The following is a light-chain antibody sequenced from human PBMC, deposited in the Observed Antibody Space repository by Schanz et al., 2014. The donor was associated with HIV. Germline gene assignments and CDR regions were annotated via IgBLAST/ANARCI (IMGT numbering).Light chain of an antibody. CDR3: SSYTTGSTVV. CDR2: EVS. V-gene: IGLV2-8*01. Sequence: QSALTQPPSASGSPGQSVTISCTGTSSDVGGYNYLSWYQQHPGKAPKLMIYEVSKRPSGVPDRFSGSKSANTASLTISGLQSEDEAEYFCSSYTTGSTVVFGGGTKVTVL. J-gene: IGLJ2*01. CDR1: SSDVGGYNY.